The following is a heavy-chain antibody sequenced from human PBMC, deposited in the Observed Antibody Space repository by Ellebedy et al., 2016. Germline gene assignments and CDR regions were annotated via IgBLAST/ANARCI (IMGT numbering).Heavy chain of an antibody. V-gene: IGHV4-39*01. J-gene: IGHJ5*02. CDR1: GGSISSSSYY. D-gene: IGHD4-17*01. CDR2: IYYSGST. Sequence: SDTLSLTXTVPGGSISSSSYYWGWIRQPPGKGLEWIGSIYYSGSTYYNPSLKSRVTISVDTSKNQFSLKLSSVAAADTAVYYCARQGPTTVTKPSWSDPWGQGTLVTVSS. CDR3: ARQGPTTVTKPSWSDP.